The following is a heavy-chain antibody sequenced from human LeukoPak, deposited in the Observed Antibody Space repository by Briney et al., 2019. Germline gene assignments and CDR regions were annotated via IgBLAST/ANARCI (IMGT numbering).Heavy chain of an antibody. V-gene: IGHV3-53*01. Sequence: GGSLRLSCAASGFTVSSNYMSWVRQAPGKGLEWVSVIYSDGSTYYADSVKGRFTISRDNSKNTLYLQMNSLRAEDTAVYYCARQPRGYSYGYSAFDIWGQGTMVTVSS. CDR1: GFTVSSNY. D-gene: IGHD5-18*01. J-gene: IGHJ3*02. CDR2: IYSDGST. CDR3: ARQPRGYSYGYSAFDI.